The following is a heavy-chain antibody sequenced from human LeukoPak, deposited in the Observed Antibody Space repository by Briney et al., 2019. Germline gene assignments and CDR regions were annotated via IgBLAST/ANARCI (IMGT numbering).Heavy chain of an antibody. CDR1: GGTFSSYA. D-gene: IGHD6-19*01. CDR3: ARDLGWLVDY. J-gene: IGHJ4*02. Sequence: GASVKVSCKASGGTFSSYAISWVRQAPGQGLEWMGWINPNSGGTNYAQKFQGRVTMTRDTSISTAYMELSRLRSDDTAVYYCARDLGWLVDYWGQGTLVTVSS. CDR2: INPNSGGT. V-gene: IGHV1-2*02.